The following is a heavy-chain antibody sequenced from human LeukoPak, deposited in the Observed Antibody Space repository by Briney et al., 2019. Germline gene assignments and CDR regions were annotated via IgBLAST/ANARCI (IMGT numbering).Heavy chain of an antibody. D-gene: IGHD4-17*01. CDR3: ASSIGDYTPYYFDY. V-gene: IGHV4-61*01. CDR2: IYYSGST. J-gene: IGHJ4*02. Sequence: SETLSLTCAVSGYSISSGYYWSWIRQPPGKGLEWIGYIYYSGSTNYNPSLKSRVTISVDTSKNQFSLKLSSVTAADTAVYYCASSIGDYTPYYFDYWGQGTLVTVSS. CDR1: GYSISSGYY.